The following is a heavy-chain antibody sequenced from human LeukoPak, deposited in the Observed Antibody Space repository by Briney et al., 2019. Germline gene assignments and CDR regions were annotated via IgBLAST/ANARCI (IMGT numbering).Heavy chain of an antibody. CDR1: GFTFSSYG. V-gene: IGHV3-30*18. CDR2: ISYDGSNK. Sequence: PGRSLRLSCAASGFTFSSYGMHWVRQAPGKGLEWVAVISYDGSNKYYADSVKGRFTISRDNSKNTLYLQMNSLRAEDTAVHYCAKDSARMGGDGSVYSWGQGTLVTVSS. CDR3: AKDSARMGGDGSVYS. D-gene: IGHD1-26*01. J-gene: IGHJ4*02.